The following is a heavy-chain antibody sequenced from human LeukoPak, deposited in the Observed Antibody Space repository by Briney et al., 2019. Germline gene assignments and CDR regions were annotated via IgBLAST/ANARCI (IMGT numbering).Heavy chain of an antibody. Sequence: SETLSLTCTVSGGSISSYYWSWIREPPGKGLEWIGYIYYSGSTYYNPSLKSRVTISVDTSKNQFSLKLSSVTAADTAVYYCARAPGIVGNWFDPWGQGTLVTVSS. CDR3: ARAPGIVGNWFDP. CDR1: GGSISSYY. D-gene: IGHD2-15*01. CDR2: IYYSGST. J-gene: IGHJ5*02. V-gene: IGHV4-59*12.